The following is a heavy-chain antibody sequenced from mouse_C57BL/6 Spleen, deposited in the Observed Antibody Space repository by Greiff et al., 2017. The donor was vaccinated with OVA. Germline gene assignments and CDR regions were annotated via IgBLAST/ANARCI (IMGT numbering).Heavy chain of an antibody. D-gene: IGHD1-1*01. Sequence: DVMLVESGGGLVQPGGSLSLSCAASGFTFTDYYMSWVRQPPGKALEWLGFIRNKANGYTTEYSASVKGRFTISRDNSQSILYLQMNALRAEDSATYYCARYYYGGGFAYWGQGTLVTVSA. J-gene: IGHJ3*01. V-gene: IGHV7-3*01. CDR2: IRNKANGYTT. CDR3: ARYYYGGGFAY. CDR1: GFTFTDYY.